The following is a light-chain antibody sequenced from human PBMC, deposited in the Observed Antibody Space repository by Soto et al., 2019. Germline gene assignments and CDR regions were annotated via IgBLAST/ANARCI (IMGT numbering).Light chain of an antibody. CDR1: QSVSIN. Sequence: EIVMTQSPATLSVSPGERATLSCRASQSVSINLAWYQQKPGQAPRLLIYGASSRATGIPARFSGSGSGTEFTLTISSLQSEDSAVYFCQQYNNWPRTFXQGTKV. J-gene: IGKJ1*01. V-gene: IGKV3-15*01. CDR3: QQYNNWPRT. CDR2: GAS.